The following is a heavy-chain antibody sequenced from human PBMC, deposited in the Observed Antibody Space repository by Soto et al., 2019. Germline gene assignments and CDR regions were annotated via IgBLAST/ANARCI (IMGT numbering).Heavy chain of an antibody. CDR1: GFTFSSYG. CDR2: ISYDGSNK. J-gene: IGHJ5*02. CDR3: AKDTGYREWELRGNWFDP. D-gene: IGHD1-26*01. V-gene: IGHV3-30*18. Sequence: QVQLVESGGGVVQPGRSLRLSCAASGFTFSSYGMHWVRQAPGKGLEWVAVISYDGSNKYYADSVKGRFTISRDNSKNTLCRRMHSLSAEDTALYYCAKDTGYREWELRGNWFDPLGQGTLVTVSS.